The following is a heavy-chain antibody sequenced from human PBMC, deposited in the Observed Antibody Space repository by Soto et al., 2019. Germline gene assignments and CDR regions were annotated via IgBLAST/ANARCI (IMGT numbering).Heavy chain of an antibody. CDR1: GFTFTSYV. Sequence: GGSLRLSCAASGFTFTSYVMYWVRQAPGKGLEFVSSISSSGSGTYYADSVQGRFTTSRDNSKNALYLQMNSLRAEDTAVYYCARMGASYDFWSGLYYYYYYGMDVWGQGTTVTVSS. V-gene: IGHV3-23*01. CDR3: ARMGASYDFWSGLYYYYYYGMDV. CDR2: ISSSGSGT. D-gene: IGHD3-3*01. J-gene: IGHJ6*02.